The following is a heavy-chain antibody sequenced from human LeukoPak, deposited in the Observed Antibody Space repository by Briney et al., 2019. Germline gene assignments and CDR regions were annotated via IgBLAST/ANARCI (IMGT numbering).Heavy chain of an antibody. CDR1: GGSFSGYY. V-gene: IGHV4-34*01. D-gene: IGHD6-13*01. CDR2: INHSGST. CDR3: ARVAAAGMI. J-gene: IGHJ4*02. Sequence: TASETLSLTCAVYGGSFSGYYWSWIRQPPGKGLEWIGEINHSGSTHYNPSLKSRVTISVDTTKNQFSLKLSSVTAADTAVYYCARVAAAGMIWGQGTLVTVSS.